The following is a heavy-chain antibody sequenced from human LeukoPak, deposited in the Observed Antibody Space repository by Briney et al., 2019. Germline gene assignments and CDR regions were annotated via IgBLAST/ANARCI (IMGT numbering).Heavy chain of an antibody. V-gene: IGHV1-18*01. CDR2: ISAYNGNT. CDR1: GGTFSSYG. CDR3: ARDRHLGYFYDFWSGHFVLDY. D-gene: IGHD3-3*01. J-gene: IGHJ4*02. Sequence: WASVKVSCKASGGTFSSYGISWVRQAPGQGLEWMGWISAYNGNTNYAQKLQGRVTMTTDTSTSTAYMELRSLRSDDTAVYYCARDRHLGYFYDFWSGHFVLDYWGQGTLVTVSS.